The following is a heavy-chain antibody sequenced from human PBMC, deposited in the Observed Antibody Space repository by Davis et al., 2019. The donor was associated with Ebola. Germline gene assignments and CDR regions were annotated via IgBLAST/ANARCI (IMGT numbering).Heavy chain of an antibody. D-gene: IGHD2-15*01. V-gene: IGHV3-53*05. CDR1: GFTVSSNY. Sequence: GESLKISCAASGFTVSSNYMSWVRQAPGKGLEWVSVIYSGGSTYYADSVKGRFTISRDNSKNTLYLQMNSLRAEDTAVYYCAKNLNSGGDYWGQGTLVTVSS. CDR3: AKNLNSGGDY. CDR2: IYSGGST. J-gene: IGHJ4*02.